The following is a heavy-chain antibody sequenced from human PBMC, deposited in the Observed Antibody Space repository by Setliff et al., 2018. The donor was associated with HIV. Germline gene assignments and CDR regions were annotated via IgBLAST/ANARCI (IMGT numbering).Heavy chain of an antibody. CDR1: GFSISSGYY. Sequence: SETLSLTCAVSGFSISSGYYWGWIRQPPGKGLEWIGIIYHSGSTYYNPSLKSRVTISVDTSKNQFTLKLSSVTAADTAVYYCARRNVVVPAALDYWGQGTLVT. CDR2: IYHSGST. D-gene: IGHD2-2*01. CDR3: ARRNVVVPAALDY. J-gene: IGHJ4*02. V-gene: IGHV4-38-2*01.